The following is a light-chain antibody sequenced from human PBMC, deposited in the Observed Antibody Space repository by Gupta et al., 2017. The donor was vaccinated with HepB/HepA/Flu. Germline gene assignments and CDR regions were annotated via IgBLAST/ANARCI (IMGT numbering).Light chain of an antibody. V-gene: IGLV2-14*03. J-gene: IGLJ2*01. CDR1: SSAVGSYKY. Sequence: QSALTQPASVSGSPGQSITISCTGTSSAVGSYKYVSWYQQHPGKVPKVMIYDVSNRPSGVSNRFSGSKSGNTASLTISGLQAEDEADYYCSSYTTSSTLVVFGGGTKLTVL. CDR3: SSYTTSSTLVV. CDR2: DVS.